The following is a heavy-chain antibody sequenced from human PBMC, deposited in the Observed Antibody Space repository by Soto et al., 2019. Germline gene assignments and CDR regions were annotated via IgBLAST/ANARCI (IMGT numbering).Heavy chain of an antibody. V-gene: IGHV1-58*01. Sequence: VASVKVSFKASGFTFTSSAVQWVRQARGQRLEWIGWIVVGSGNTNYAQKFQERVTITRDMSTSTAYMELSSLRSEDTAVYYCAADPPYYYDSSGLPLSSPNYGMDVWGQGTTVTVSS. D-gene: IGHD3-22*01. J-gene: IGHJ6*02. CDR3: AADPPYYYDSSGLPLSSPNYGMDV. CDR2: IVVGSGNT. CDR1: GFTFTSSA.